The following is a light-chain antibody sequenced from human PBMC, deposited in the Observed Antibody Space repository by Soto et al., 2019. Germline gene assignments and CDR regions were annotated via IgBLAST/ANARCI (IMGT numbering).Light chain of an antibody. V-gene: IGLV2-14*03. CDR3: SSYTTSNTRQIV. J-gene: IGLJ1*01. CDR1: SSDINGYNY. Sequence: QSVLTQPDSVSGPSGQSITISCTGTSSDINGYNYISSNQHHPSKANKIMIFDVSNRPSGLFNRFSGSKFGNTASLTISGLQPEDEADYYCSSYTTSNTRQIVFGTGT. CDR2: DVS.